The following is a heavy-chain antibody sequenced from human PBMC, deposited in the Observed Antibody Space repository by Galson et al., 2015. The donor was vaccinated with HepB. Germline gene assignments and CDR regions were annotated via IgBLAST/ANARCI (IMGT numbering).Heavy chain of an antibody. CDR3: AKGYTSRLGAFDI. Sequence: SLRLSCAASGFSFSSYAMTWVRQAPGKGLEWVSIISGNGVNTYYADSVKGRFTISRDNSKNTLYLRMNNLRADDTAVYYCAKGYTSRLGAFDIWSQGTMVTVSS. CDR1: GFSFSSYA. J-gene: IGHJ3*02. V-gene: IGHV3-23*01. CDR2: ISGNGVNT. D-gene: IGHD3-16*01.